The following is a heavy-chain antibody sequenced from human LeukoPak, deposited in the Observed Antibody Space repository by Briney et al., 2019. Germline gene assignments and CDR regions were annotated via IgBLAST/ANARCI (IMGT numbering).Heavy chain of an antibody. V-gene: IGHV3-21*01. CDR3: ARSRALYGFDY. D-gene: IGHD2/OR15-2a*01. CDR1: GFTFSSYS. CDR2: ISSSSSYI. J-gene: IGHJ4*02. Sequence: GGSLRLSSAASGFTFSSYSVNWVRQAPGKGLEWVSSISSSSSYIYYADSVKGRFTISRDNAKNSLYLQMNSLRAEDTAVYYCARSRALYGFDYWGQGTLVTVSS.